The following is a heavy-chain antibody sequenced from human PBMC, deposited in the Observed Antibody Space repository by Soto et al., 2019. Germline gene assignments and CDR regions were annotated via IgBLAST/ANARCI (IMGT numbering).Heavy chain of an antibody. D-gene: IGHD5-12*01. CDR1: GFSFDDYA. Sequence: EVQLLESGGGLVQPGGSLRLSCAASGFSFDDYAMTWVRQATGKGLEWVSAISGSGDNTYYADSVKGRFTISRDNSRNTLYLQLNTRRAEDRALYYCAKGYYSGYDLAYFDYWGQGTLVTVSS. CDR2: ISGSGDNT. V-gene: IGHV3-23*01. J-gene: IGHJ4*02. CDR3: AKGYYSGYDLAYFDY.